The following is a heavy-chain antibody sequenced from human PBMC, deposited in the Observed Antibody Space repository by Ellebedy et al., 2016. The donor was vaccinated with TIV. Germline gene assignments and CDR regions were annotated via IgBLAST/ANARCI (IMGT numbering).Heavy chain of an antibody. V-gene: IGHV3-7*03. J-gene: IGHJ6*02. CDR2: INQDGSRI. CDR3: VRDGAYGDYSPGYYGMDV. CDR1: GFTFTSYW. Sequence: GGSLRLSCAASGFTFTSYWMSWVRQAPGKGLEWVANINQDGSRIYYVDSVKGRFTISRDNAKNSVYLRMNTLRVEDTADYHCVRDGAYGDYSPGYYGMDVWGQGTTVTVSS. D-gene: IGHD3-22*01.